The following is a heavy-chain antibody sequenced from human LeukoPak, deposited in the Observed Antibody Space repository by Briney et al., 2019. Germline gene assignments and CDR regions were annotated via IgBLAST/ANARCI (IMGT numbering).Heavy chain of an antibody. CDR1: GFTFSSYG. D-gene: IGHD6-13*01. J-gene: IGHJ5*02. Sequence: GRSLRLSCAASGFTFSSYGMHWVRQAPGKGLEWVAVISYDGSNIYYADSVKGRFTISRDNSKNTLYLQMNSLRAEDTAVYYCAREHTIAATGTHWFDPWGQGTLVTVSS. CDR2: ISYDGSNI. V-gene: IGHV3-30*03. CDR3: AREHTIAATGTHWFDP.